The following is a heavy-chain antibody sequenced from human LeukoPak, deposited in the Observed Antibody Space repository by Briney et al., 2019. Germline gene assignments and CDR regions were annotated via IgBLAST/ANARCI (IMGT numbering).Heavy chain of an antibody. J-gene: IGHJ4*02. Sequence: GGSLRLSCAASGFTFSSYAMSWIRQAPGKGLEWVAVIWYDGSNKYYADSVKGRFTISRDNSKNTLYLQMNSLRAEDTAVYYCASQEDFDYWGQGTLVTVSS. CDR3: ASQEDFDY. V-gene: IGHV3-33*08. CDR2: IWYDGSNK. CDR1: GFTFSSYA.